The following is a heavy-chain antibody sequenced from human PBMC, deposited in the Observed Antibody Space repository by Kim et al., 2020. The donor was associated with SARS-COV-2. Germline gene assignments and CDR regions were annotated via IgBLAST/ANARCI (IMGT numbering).Heavy chain of an antibody. V-gene: IGHV4-39*01. CDR3: ARQVISAWFNFDL. D-gene: IGHD2-21*01. J-gene: IGHJ3*01. Sequence: SPKTRLTISVDTSKKQFSLKVTSVTAADTAMYYCARQVISAWFNFDLWGQGTMVTVSS.